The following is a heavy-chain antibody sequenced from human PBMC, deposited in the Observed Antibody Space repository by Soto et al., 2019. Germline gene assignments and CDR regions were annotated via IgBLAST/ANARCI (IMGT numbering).Heavy chain of an antibody. D-gene: IGHD3-10*01. Sequence: GGSLRLSCAASGFTFDDYAMHWVRQAPGKGLEWVSGISWDSNTIDYADSVKGRFTISRDNSKNTLYLQMNSLRAEDTAVYYCARDPYGSGSYYRLGYFDYWGQGTLVTVSS. CDR1: GFTFDDYA. V-gene: IGHV3-9*01. CDR2: ISWDSNTI. J-gene: IGHJ4*02. CDR3: ARDPYGSGSYYRLGYFDY.